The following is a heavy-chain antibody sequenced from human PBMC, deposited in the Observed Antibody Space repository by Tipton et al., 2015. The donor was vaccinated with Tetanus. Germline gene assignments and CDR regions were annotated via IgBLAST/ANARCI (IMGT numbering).Heavy chain of an antibody. D-gene: IGHD4-11*01. CDR3: ARDFDYKADY. CDR1: GFSFSNYG. CDR2: MFYDGSAK. Sequence: LTCAASGFSFSNYGMHWVRQAPGEGLEWVGIMFYDGSAKYYADSVKGRFTISRDNSKNTLYLQMNSLRAEDTAMYYCARDFDYKADYWGQGTLVTVSS. V-gene: IGHV3-33*01. J-gene: IGHJ4*02.